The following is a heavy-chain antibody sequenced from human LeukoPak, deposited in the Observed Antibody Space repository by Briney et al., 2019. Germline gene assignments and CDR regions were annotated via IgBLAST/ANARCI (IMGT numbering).Heavy chain of an antibody. Sequence: SSETLSLTCAVYGGSFSGYYWSWIRQPPGKGLEWIGEINHSGSTNHNPSLKSRVTISVDTSKNQFSLKLSSVTAADTAVYYCARDSYYGSIHWGQGTLVTVSS. CDR3: ARDSYYGSIH. CDR2: INHSGST. CDR1: GGSFSGYY. D-gene: IGHD3-10*01. V-gene: IGHV4-34*01. J-gene: IGHJ4*02.